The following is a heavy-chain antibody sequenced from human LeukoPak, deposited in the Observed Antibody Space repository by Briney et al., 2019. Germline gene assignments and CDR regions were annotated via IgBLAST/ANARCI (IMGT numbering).Heavy chain of an antibody. CDR2: IYTSGST. J-gene: IGHJ5*02. D-gene: IGHD4-17*01. CDR3: ARDDSYGDYVHWFDP. CDR1: GGSISSYY. Sequence: SKTLSLTCTVSGGSISSYYWSWIRQPAGKGLEWIGRIYTSGSTNYNPSLKSRVTMSVDTSKNQFSLKLSSVTAADTAVYYCARDDSYGDYVHWFDPWGQGTLVTVSS. V-gene: IGHV4-4*07.